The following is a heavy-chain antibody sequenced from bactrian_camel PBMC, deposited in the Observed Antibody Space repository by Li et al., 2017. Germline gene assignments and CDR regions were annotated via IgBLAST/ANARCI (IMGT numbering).Heavy chain of an antibody. V-gene: IGHV3S55*01. CDR3: ASAAYNSNWSRLEKRYYKY. Sequence: HVQLVESGGGSVQAGGSLRLSCPGPQHNDYCMGWTRQAPGKAREVVAGINDDGRTTYSTSVKDRFAISRDYTSNTLYLQMNSLKSEDTAMYYCASAAYNSNWSRLEKRYYKYWGQGTQVTVS. CDR1: QHNDYC. D-gene: IGHD6*01. J-gene: IGHJ4*01. CDR2: INDDGRT.